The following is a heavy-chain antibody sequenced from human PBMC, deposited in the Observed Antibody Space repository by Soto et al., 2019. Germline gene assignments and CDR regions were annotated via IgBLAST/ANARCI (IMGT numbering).Heavy chain of an antibody. J-gene: IGHJ3*02. CDR1: GYTFTSYG. CDR2: ISAYNGNT. CDR3: ARDYGIGGWGSLGDAFDI. V-gene: IGHV1-18*01. D-gene: IGHD3-9*01. Sequence: GASVKVSCKASGYTFTSYGISWVRQAPGQGLEWMGWISAYNGNTNYAQKLQGRVTMTTDTSTSTAYMELRSLRSDDTAVYYCARDYGIGGWGSLGDAFDIWGQGTMVTVS.